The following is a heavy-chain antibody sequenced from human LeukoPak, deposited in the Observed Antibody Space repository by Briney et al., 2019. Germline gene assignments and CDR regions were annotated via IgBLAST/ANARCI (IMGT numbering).Heavy chain of an antibody. D-gene: IGHD5-18*01. CDR2: IIPILGIA. Sequence: ASVKVSCKASGGTFSSYTISWVRQAPGQGLEWMGRIIPILGIANYAQKFQGRVTITADKSTSTAYMELSSLRSEDTAVYYCARGATLQIQLWQENWFDPWGQGTLVTVSS. CDR3: ARGATLQIQLWQENWFDP. CDR1: GGTFSSYT. J-gene: IGHJ5*02. V-gene: IGHV1-69*02.